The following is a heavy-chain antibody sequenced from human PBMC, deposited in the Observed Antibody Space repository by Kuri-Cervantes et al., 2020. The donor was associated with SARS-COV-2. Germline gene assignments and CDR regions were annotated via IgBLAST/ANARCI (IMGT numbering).Heavy chain of an antibody. CDR1: GGTFSSYA. D-gene: IGHD3-3*01. CDR3: ASTIFGVDNWFDP. J-gene: IGHJ5*02. Sequence: SVKVSCKASGGTFSSYAISWVRQAPGQGLEWMGGIIPIFGTANYAQKFQGRVTITTDESTSTAYMELSSLRSEDTAVYYCASTIFGVDNWFDPWGQGTLVAVSS. CDR2: IIPIFGTA. V-gene: IGHV1-69*05.